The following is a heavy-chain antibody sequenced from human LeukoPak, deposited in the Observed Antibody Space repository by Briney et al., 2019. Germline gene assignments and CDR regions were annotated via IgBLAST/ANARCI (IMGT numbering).Heavy chain of an antibody. V-gene: IGHV3-21*01. CDR3: ARGAGEQWLVKLEYSFDY. CDR2: ISSSSSYI. CDR1: GFTFSSYS. J-gene: IGHJ4*02. Sequence: GGSLRLSCAASGFTFSSYSMNWVRQAPGKGLEWVSSISSSSSYIYYADSVKGRFTISRDNAKNSLYLQMNSLRAEDTAVYYCARGAGEQWLVKLEYSFDYWGQGPLVTVSS. D-gene: IGHD6-19*01.